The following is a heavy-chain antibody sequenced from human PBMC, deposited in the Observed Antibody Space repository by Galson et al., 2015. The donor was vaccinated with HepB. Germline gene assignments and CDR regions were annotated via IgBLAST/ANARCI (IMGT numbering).Heavy chain of an antibody. J-gene: IGHJ3*02. Sequence: SVKVSCKASGGTFSSYAISWVRQAPGQGLEWMGGIIPIFGTANYAQKFQGRVTITADESTSTAYMELSSLRSEDTAVYYCARPKQLWLGSDAFDIWGQGTMVTVSS. CDR3: ARPKQLWLGSDAFDI. V-gene: IGHV1-69*13. CDR2: IIPIFGTA. D-gene: IGHD5-18*01. CDR1: GGTFSSYA.